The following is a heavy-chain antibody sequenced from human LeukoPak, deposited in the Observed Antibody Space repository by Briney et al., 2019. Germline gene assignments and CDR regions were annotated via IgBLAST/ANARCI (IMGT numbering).Heavy chain of an antibody. V-gene: IGHV3-53*01. CDR1: GFTVSSNY. CDR3: ARDSILTGAVLGAFDI. J-gene: IGHJ3*02. Sequence: GGSLRLSRAASGFTVSSNYMSWVRQAPGKGLEWVSVIYSGGSTYYADSVKGRFTISRDNSKNTLYLQMNSLRAEDTAVYYCARDSILTGAVLGAFDIWGQGTMVTVSS. CDR2: IYSGGST. D-gene: IGHD3-9*01.